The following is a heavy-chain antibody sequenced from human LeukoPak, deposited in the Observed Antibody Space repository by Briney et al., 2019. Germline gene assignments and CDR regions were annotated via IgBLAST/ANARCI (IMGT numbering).Heavy chain of an antibody. CDR1: GGSFSGYY. CDR2: IYYSGST. J-gene: IGHJ3*01. V-gene: IGHV4-34*01. Sequence: SETLSLTCAVYGGSFSGYYWSWIRQPPGKGLEWIGSIYYSGSTYYNPSLKSRVTISVDTSKNQFSLRLSSVTATDTAVYYCARNPRNSYGYDAFDVWGQGTMVTVSS. D-gene: IGHD5-18*01. CDR3: ARNPRNSYGYDAFDV.